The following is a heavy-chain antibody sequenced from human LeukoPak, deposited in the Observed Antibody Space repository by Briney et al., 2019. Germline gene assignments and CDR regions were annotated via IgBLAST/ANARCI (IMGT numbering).Heavy chain of an antibody. D-gene: IGHD1-26*01. V-gene: IGHV3-53*01. J-gene: IGHJ3*02. CDR1: GFTVSSNY. CDR3: AREGYTSIVGALDAFDI. Sequence: QSGGSLRLSCAASGFTVSSNYMSRVRQAPGKGLEWVSVIYSGGSTYYADSVKGRFTISRDNAKNSLYLQMNSLRAEDTAVYYCAREGYTSIVGALDAFDIWGQGTMVTVSS. CDR2: IYSGGST.